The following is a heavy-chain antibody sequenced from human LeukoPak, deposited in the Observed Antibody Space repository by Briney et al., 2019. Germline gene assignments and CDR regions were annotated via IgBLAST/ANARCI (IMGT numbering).Heavy chain of an antibody. Sequence: PGGSLRLSCVASGFTFRNYAMHWVRQAPGKGLEWVAIISYDGSKKYFADSVKVRFGISRENSKKTLYLEMNSLTTEDTAVYYCATESVAGTFGGGGLDVWGLGTTVIVS. CDR3: ATESVAGTFGGGGLDV. CDR1: GFTFRNYA. J-gene: IGHJ6*02. CDR2: ISYDGSKK. V-gene: IGHV3-30*09. D-gene: IGHD6-13*01.